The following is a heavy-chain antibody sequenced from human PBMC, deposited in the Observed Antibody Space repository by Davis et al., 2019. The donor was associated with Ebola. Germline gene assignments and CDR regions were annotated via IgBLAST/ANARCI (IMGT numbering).Heavy chain of an antibody. CDR1: GFTFSRHG. V-gene: IGHV3-30*02. Sequence: GESLKISCAASGFTFSRHGMHWVRQAPGKGLEWVAHVRYDGTKQAYSDSVKGRFTISRDNAKNSLYLQMNSLGAEDTAIYYCVTKLGSFPLNSWGQGTLVTVSS. D-gene: IGHD7-27*01. CDR2: VRYDGTKQ. CDR3: VTKLGSFPLNS. J-gene: IGHJ4*02.